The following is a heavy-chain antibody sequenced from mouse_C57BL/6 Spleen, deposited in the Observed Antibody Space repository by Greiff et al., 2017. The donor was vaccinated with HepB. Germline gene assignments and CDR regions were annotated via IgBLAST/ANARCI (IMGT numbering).Heavy chain of an antibody. CDR3: ARPGSSPYYYAMDY. V-gene: IGHV1-39*01. CDR1: GYSFTDYN. CDR2: INPNYGTT. J-gene: IGHJ4*01. Sequence: EVQLQQSGPELVKPGASVKISCKASGYSFTDYNMNWVKQSNGKSLEWIGVINPNYGTTSYNQKFKGKATLNVDQSSSTAYMQLNSLTSEDSAVYYCARPGSSPYYYAMDYWGQGTSVTVSS. D-gene: IGHD1-1*01.